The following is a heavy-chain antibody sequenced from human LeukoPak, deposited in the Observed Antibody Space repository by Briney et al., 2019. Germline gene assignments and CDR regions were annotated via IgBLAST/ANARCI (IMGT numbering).Heavy chain of an antibody. V-gene: IGHV3-48*03. CDR3: AKGFTGTTDRYYYFDY. CDR1: GFTFSSYE. Sequence: GGSLRLSCAASGFTFSSYEINWVRQAPGKGLEWVSYISSSGSTRYYADSVKGRFTISRDNAKNSLYLQMNSLRAEDTAVYYCAKGFTGTTDRYYYFDYWGQGTLVTVSS. J-gene: IGHJ4*02. D-gene: IGHD4-17*01. CDR2: ISSSGSTR.